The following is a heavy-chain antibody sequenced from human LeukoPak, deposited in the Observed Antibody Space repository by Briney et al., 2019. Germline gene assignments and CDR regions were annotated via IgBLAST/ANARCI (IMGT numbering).Heavy chain of an antibody. V-gene: IGHV3-7*01. CDR3: ARLGIVGATSFDY. D-gene: IGHD1-26*01. CDR1: GFTFSSYW. CDR2: IKDDGSEK. J-gene: IGHJ4*02. Sequence: GGSLRLSCVGSGFTFSSYWMTWVRQAPGKGLEWVANIKDDGSEKYSVDSVKGRFTISRDNAKNLLYLQMNSLRAEDTAVYYCARLGIVGATSFDYWGQGTLVTVSS.